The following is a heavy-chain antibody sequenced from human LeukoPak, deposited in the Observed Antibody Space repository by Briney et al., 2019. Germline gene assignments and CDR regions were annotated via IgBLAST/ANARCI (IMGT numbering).Heavy chain of an antibody. CDR3: ARATAARPSAYYYYYYMDV. D-gene: IGHD6-6*01. J-gene: IGHJ6*03. CDR1: GDSISSGDYY. CDR2: ISSSGST. Sequence: SETLSLTCTVSGDSISSGDYYWSWIRQPAGKGLEWIGRISSSGSTNYNPSLKSRVTISVDTSKNQFSLKLSSVTAADTAVYYCARATAARPSAYYYYYYMDVWGKGTTVTVSS. V-gene: IGHV4-61*02.